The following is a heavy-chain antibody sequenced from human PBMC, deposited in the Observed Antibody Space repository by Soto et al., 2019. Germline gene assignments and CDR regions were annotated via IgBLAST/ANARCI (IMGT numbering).Heavy chain of an antibody. CDR2: INHSGST. D-gene: IGHD3-16*02. CDR3: ATLGVWGSYRHDALDL. CDR1: GGTFSAHY. J-gene: IGHJ3*01. V-gene: IGHV4-34*08. Sequence: QVQLHQWGAGRLKPSETLSLTCAVDGGTFSAHYWSWVRQSPGKGLEWLGQINHSGSTRYNPSLRSRVVISVDTSKSQFSLTLSSVTAADTAVYFCATLGVWGSYRHDALDLWGQGTVVVVSS.